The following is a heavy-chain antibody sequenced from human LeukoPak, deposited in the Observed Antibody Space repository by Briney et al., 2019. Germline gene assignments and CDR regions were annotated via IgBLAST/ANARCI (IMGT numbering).Heavy chain of an antibody. CDR2: IYYSGST. CDR1: GVSISSSSYY. D-gene: IGHD2-21*01. Sequence: SETLSLTCTVSGVSISSSSYYWGWIRQPPGKGLEWIGSIYYSGSTYYNPSLKSRVTISVDTSKNQFSLKLSSVTAADTAVYYCAIRSKYYYGMDVWGQGTTVTVSS. CDR3: AIRSKYYYGMDV. V-gene: IGHV4-39*01. J-gene: IGHJ6*02.